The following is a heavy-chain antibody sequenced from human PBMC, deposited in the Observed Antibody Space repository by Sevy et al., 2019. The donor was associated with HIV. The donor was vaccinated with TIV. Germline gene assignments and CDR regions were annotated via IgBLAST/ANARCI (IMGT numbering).Heavy chain of an antibody. CDR2: INTHGTNP. CDR1: GFTFSRYW. Sequence: GGSLRLSCAASGFTFSRYWMHWVRHAPGKGLVWVSRINTHGTNPISADYVKGRFTISSDNAKDTVFLQMNSLRADDTGVYYCAREGVDFWSGPVDFDYGMDVWGQGTTVTVSS. V-gene: IGHV3-74*01. J-gene: IGHJ6*02. CDR3: AREGVDFWSGPVDFDYGMDV. D-gene: IGHD3-3*01.